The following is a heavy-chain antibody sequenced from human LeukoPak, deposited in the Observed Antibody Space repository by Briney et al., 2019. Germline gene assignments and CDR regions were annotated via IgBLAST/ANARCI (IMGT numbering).Heavy chain of an antibody. CDR2: ISYDGSSK. V-gene: IGHV3-30-3*01. CDR3: ASGYASGWYYFDY. D-gene: IGHD6-19*01. Sequence: GRSLRLSCAASGFTFSSYAMHWVRQAPGKGLEWVALISYDGSSKYYADSVRGRFPISRDNSNNTLYLQMNGLRADDTAVYFCASGYASGWYYFDYWGQGTLVTVSS. CDR1: GFTFSSYA. J-gene: IGHJ4*02.